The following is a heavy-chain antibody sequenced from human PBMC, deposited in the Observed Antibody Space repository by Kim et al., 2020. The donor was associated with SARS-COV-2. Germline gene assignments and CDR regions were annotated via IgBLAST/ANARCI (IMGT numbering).Heavy chain of an antibody. CDR2: TRNKANSYTT. Sequence: GGSLRLSCAASGFTFSDHYMDWVRQAPGKGLEWVGRTRNKANSYTTEYAASVKGRFTISRDDSKNSLYLQMNSLKTEDTAVYYCARSLGNYNKNYYYYYGMDVWGQGTTVTVSS. CDR1: GFTFSDHY. J-gene: IGHJ6*02. D-gene: IGHD4-4*01. CDR3: ARSLGNYNKNYYYYYGMDV. V-gene: IGHV3-72*01.